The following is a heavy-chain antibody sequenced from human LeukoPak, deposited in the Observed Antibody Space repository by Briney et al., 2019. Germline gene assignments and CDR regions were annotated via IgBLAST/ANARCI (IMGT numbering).Heavy chain of an antibody. D-gene: IGHD1-26*01. V-gene: IGHV1-18*01. CDR1: GYTFTSYG. CDR2: ISAYNGNT. CDR3: ARDPNGIVGATTPDY. J-gene: IGHJ4*02. Sequence: EASVKVSCKASGYTFTSYGISWVRQAPGQGLEWMGWISAYNGNTNYAQKLQGRVTMTTDTSTSTAYMELRSLRSDDTAVYYCARDPNGIVGATTPDYWGQGTLVTVSS.